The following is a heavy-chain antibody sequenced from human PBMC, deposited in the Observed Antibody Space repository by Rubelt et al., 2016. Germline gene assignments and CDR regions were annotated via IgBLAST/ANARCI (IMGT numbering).Heavy chain of an antibody. Sequence: GPGLVKPSETLSLTCTVSGGSISSSSYYWGWIRQPPGKGMEWIGSIYYSGSTYYNPSLKSRVTISVDTSKNKISLKLSSVTAADTAVYYCARDCPIPMINDDGWFDPWGQGTLVTVSS. CDR1: GGSISSSSYY. CDR2: IYYSGST. V-gene: IGHV4-39*07. CDR3: ARDCPIPMINDDGWFDP. D-gene: IGHD3-22*01. J-gene: IGHJ5*02.